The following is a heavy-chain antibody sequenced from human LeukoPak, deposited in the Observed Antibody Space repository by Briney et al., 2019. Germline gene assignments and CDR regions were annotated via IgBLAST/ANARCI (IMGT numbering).Heavy chain of an antibody. V-gene: IGHV1-46*01. CDR3: ARERAGSCHFDY. D-gene: IGHD3-10*01. CDR2: INPSGGST. Sequence: VASVKVSCKSSGYTFTSYYMHWMRQAPGQGLEWMGIINPSGGSTSYAQKFQGRVTMTRDTSTSTVYMELSSLRSEDTAVYYCARERAGSCHFDYWGQGTLVTVSS. J-gene: IGHJ4*02. CDR1: GYTFTSYY.